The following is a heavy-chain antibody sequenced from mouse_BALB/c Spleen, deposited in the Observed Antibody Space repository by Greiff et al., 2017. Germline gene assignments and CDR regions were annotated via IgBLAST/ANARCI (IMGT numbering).Heavy chain of an antibody. CDR1: GFTFSSYA. CDR2: ISSGGST. D-gene: IGHD1-1*01. J-gene: IGHJ1*01. V-gene: IGHV5-6-5*01. Sequence: EVQLVESGGGLVKPGGSLKLSCAASGFTFSSYAMSWVRQTPGKRLEWVASISSGGSTYYPDSVKGRFTISRDNARNILYLQMSSLRSEDTAMYYCARVPGPYYYGSSPWYFDVWGAGTTVTVSS. CDR3: ARVPGPYYYGSSPWYFDV.